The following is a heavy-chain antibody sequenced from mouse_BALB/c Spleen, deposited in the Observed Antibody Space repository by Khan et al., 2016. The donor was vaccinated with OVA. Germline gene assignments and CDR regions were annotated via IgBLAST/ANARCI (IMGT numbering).Heavy chain of an antibody. CDR2: IRYSGDT. J-gene: IGHJ2*03. CDR1: GYSITSGYA. D-gene: IGHD1-2*01. CDR3: ARGKYYGYYFDY. V-gene: IGHV3-2*02. Sequence: VQLQQSGPGLVKPSQSLPLTCTVTGYSITSGYAWNWIRQLPGNKLQWMGYIRYSGDTSSTLSFKSRISITRDTSKNQFFLQLNSVTTEDTATYYCARGKYYGYYFDYWGQGTRLTVSS.